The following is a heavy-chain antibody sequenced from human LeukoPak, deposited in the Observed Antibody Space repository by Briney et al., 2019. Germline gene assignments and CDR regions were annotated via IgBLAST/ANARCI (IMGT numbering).Heavy chain of an antibody. Sequence: GESLRLSCAASGFTFSTYSMNWLRLAPGKGLEWVSSISPDSNYKYYVDSVKGRFTISRDNAKSSLYLQMNSLRAEDTAVYYCVRGGYRGFDYEYWGQGTQVTVSP. J-gene: IGHJ4*02. CDR2: ISPDSNYK. CDR3: VRGGYRGFDYEY. CDR1: GFTFSTYS. D-gene: IGHD5-12*01. V-gene: IGHV3-21*01.